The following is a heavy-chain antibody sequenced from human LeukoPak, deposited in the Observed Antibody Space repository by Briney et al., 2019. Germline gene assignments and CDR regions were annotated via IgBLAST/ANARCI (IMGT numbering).Heavy chain of an antibody. V-gene: IGHV1-2*06. J-gene: IGHJ4*02. CDR1: GYTFTGYY. CDR2: INPNSGGT. Sequence: ASVKVSCKASGYTFTGYYMHWVRQAPGQGLEWMGRINPNSGGTNYAQKFQGRVTMTRDTSISTACMELSRLRSDDTAVYYCARGYCSGGSCYSVDYWGQGTLVTVSS. CDR3: ARGYCSGGSCYSVDY. D-gene: IGHD2-15*01.